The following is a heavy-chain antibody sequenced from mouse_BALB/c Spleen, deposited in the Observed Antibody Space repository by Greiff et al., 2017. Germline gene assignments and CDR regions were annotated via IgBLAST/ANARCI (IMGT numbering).Heavy chain of an antibody. CDR2: ISYDGSN. CDR3: ARGYDYDERFAY. CDR1: GYSITSGYY. V-gene: IGHV3-6*02. J-gene: IGHJ3*01. D-gene: IGHD2-4*01. Sequence: EVKLVESGPGLVKPSQSLSLTCSVTGYSITSGYYWNWIRQFPGNKLEWMGYISYDGSNNYNPSLKNRISITRDTSKNQFFLKLNSVTTEDTATYYCARGYDYDERFAYWGQGTLVTVSA.